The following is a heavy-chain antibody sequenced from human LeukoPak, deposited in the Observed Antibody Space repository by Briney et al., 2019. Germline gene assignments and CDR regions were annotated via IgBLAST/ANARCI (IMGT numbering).Heavy chain of an antibody. J-gene: IGHJ6*02. Sequence: GGSLRLSCAASGFTFDDYGMSWVRHVPGKGLEWVSGISWNGGSKGYAASVKGRFTTSRDNAKNSLYLQMNSLRAEDTAFYYCARQDRDYIDYHYGMDVWGQGTTVIVSS. CDR2: ISWNGGSK. CDR1: GFTFDDYG. V-gene: IGHV3-20*04. CDR3: ARQDRDYIDYHYGMDV. D-gene: IGHD4-11*01.